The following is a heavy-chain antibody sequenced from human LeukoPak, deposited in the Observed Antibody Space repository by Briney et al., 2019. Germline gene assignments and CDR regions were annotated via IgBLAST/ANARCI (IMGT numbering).Heavy chain of an antibody. CDR2: ISWNSGSI. CDR3: AKGMHYDSSGGVYFDY. CDR1: GFTFDDYA. V-gene: IGHV3-9*01. J-gene: IGHJ4*02. D-gene: IGHD3-22*01. Sequence: GGSLRLSSAASGFTFDDYAMHWVRQAPGKGLEWVSGISWNSGSIGYADSVKGRFTISRDNAKNSLYLQMNSLRAEDTALYYCAKGMHYDSSGGVYFDYWGQGTLVTVSS.